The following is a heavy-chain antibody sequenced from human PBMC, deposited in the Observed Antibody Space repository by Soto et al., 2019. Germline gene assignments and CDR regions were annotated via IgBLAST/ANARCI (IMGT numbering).Heavy chain of an antibody. CDR2: IDPSDSYT. J-gene: IGHJ6*02. CDR1: GYSFTSYW. V-gene: IGHV5-10-1*01. D-gene: IGHD5-12*01. Sequence: GESLKISCKGSGYSFTSYWISWVRQMPGKGLEWMGRIDPSDSYTNYSPSFQGHVTISADKSISTAYLQWSSLKASDTDMYYCTRRDIAFFSGKYYYGMDVWGQGTTFTVSS. CDR3: TRRDIAFFSGKYYYGMDV.